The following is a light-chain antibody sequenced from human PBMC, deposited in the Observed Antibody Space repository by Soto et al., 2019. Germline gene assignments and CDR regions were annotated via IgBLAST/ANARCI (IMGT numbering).Light chain of an antibody. CDR3: SSYTSSSTLVV. J-gene: IGLJ2*01. CDR2: EVT. Sequence: QSALTQPASVSGSPGQSITISCTGTSSDVGGYNYVSWYQQHPGKAPKIMIYEVTNRPSGVSNRFSGSKSGNTASLTISELQAEDEADYYCSSYTSSSTLVVFGGGTQLTVL. CDR1: SSDVGGYNY. V-gene: IGLV2-14*01.